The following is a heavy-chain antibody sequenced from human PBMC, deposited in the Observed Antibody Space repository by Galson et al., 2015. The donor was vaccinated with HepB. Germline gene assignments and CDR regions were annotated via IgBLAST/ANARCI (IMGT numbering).Heavy chain of an antibody. CDR2: ISGSGGST. CDR1: GFTFSSYA. V-gene: IGHV3-23*01. J-gene: IGHJ4*02. CDR3: AKDVYSSSWYGGFDY. Sequence: SLRLSCAASGFTFSSYAMSWVRQAPGKGLEWVSAISGSGGSTYYADSVKGRFTISRDNSKNTLYLQMNSLRAEDTAVYYCAKDVYSSSWYGGFDYWGQGTLVTVSS. D-gene: IGHD6-13*01.